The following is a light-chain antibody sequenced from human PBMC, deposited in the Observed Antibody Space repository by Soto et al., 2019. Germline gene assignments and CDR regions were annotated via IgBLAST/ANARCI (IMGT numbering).Light chain of an antibody. Sequence: EVVLAQSPGTLSLSPGERATLSCRASQSVSSNFLAWYQQKPGQAPRLLIYGTSSRATGIPDRFSGSRSGTVFTLTISRVEPEDFAVYYCQQYATSSPRYTFGQGTKLEIK. V-gene: IGKV3-20*01. CDR1: QSVSSNF. CDR3: QQYATSSPRYT. CDR2: GTS. J-gene: IGKJ2*01.